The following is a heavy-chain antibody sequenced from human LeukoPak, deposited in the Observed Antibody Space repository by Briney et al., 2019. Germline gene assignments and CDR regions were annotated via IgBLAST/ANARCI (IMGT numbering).Heavy chain of an antibody. CDR1: GGSISSSSYY. D-gene: IGHD2-2*01. Sequence: PSETLSLTCTVSGGSISSSSYYWGWIRQPPGKGLEWIGSIYYSGSTYYNPSLKSRVTISVDTSKNQFSLKLSSVTAADTAVYYCARSSSTSEGPLQHWGQGTLVTVSS. J-gene: IGHJ1*01. V-gene: IGHV4-39*01. CDR3: ARSSSTSEGPLQH. CDR2: IYYSGST.